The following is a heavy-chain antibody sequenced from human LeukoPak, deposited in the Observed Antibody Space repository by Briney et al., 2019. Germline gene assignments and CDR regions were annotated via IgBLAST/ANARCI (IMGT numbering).Heavy chain of an antibody. CDR2: ISSSGNTI. CDR1: GFTFSSYE. Sequence: GGSLRLSCAAFGFTFSSYEMNWIRQAPGKGLEWVSYISSSGNTIYYADSVKGRFTISRDNSRNTLYLQMNGLRAEDTAVYYCAKWLEGGRPDFDSWGQGTLVTVSS. V-gene: IGHV3-48*03. CDR3: AKWLEGGRPDFDS. J-gene: IGHJ4*02. D-gene: IGHD2-15*01.